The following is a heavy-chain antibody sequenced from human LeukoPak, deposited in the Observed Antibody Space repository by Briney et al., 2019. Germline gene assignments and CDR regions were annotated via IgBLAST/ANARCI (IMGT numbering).Heavy chain of an antibody. Sequence: AGGSLRLSCAASGFTFGDYAVSWVRQAPGKGLGWVGFIRSNAYGGTTEYAASVKGRFTISRDDSESIAYLQMNSLKAEDTAVYYCTRDRPDYYGSGSSIYLDYWGQGTLVTVSS. D-gene: IGHD3-10*01. CDR1: GFTFGDYA. V-gene: IGHV3-49*04. CDR3: TRDRPDYYGSGSSIYLDY. J-gene: IGHJ4*02. CDR2: IRSNAYGGTT.